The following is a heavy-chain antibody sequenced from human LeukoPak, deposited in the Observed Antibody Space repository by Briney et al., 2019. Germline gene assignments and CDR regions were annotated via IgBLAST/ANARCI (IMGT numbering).Heavy chain of an antibody. Sequence: GGSLRLSCAASGFTFSSYSMNWVRQAPGKGLEWVSSISSSSSYIYYADSVKGRFTISRDNAKNSLYLQMNSLRAEDTAVYYCAKDRDPNYYDSSGYLDYWGQGTLVTVSS. J-gene: IGHJ4*02. CDR1: GFTFSSYS. CDR3: AKDRDPNYYDSSGYLDY. CDR2: ISSSSSYI. D-gene: IGHD3-22*01. V-gene: IGHV3-21*01.